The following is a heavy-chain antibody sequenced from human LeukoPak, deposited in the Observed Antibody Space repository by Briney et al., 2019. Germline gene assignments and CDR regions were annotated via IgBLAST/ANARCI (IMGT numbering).Heavy chain of an antibody. V-gene: IGHV3-7*01. D-gene: IGHD3-3*01. CDR1: GFTFSSYA. Sequence: GGSLRLSCAASGFTFSSYAIHWVRQAPGKGLEWVANIKQDGSEKYYVDSVKGRFTISRDNAKNSLYLQMNSLRAEDTAVYYCARDSLSDDYDFWSGYRKPLDYWGQGTLVTVSS. J-gene: IGHJ4*02. CDR2: IKQDGSEK. CDR3: ARDSLSDDYDFWSGYRKPLDY.